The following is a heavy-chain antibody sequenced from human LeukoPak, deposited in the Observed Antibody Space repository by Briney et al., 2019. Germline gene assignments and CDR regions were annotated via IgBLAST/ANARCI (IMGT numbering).Heavy chain of an antibody. CDR3: ARDRPLATVTTVDTYGFDP. CDR1: GGSISSYY. J-gene: IGHJ5*02. V-gene: IGHV4-4*07. D-gene: IGHD4-17*01. CDR2: IYTSGRT. Sequence: PSETLSLTCTVSGGSISSYYWNWIRQPAGKGLEWIGRIYTSGRTNYNTSLKSRVTMSADTSKNQLFLKLSSVTAADTAVYYCARDRPLATVTTVDTYGFDPWGQGTLVTVSS.